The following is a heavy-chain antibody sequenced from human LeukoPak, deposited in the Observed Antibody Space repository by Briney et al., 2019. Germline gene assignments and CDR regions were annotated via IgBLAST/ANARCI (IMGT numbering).Heavy chain of an antibody. CDR3: ARDIEAVGATLYN. CDR2: INYSGST. D-gene: IGHD1-26*01. V-gene: IGHV4-59*11. J-gene: IGHJ4*02. CDR1: GGSISSHY. Sequence: SETLSLTCTVSGGSISSHYWSWIRQTPGKGLEWIGQINYSGSTYYNPSLKTRVTLSIDTSKNQFSLKVSSVTAADTAVYYCARDIEAVGATLYNWGQGTLVTVSS.